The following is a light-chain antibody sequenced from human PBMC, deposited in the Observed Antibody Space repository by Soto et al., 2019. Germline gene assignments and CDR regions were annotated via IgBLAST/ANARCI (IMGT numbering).Light chain of an antibody. CDR3: QQYGRSPLLYT. V-gene: IGKV3-20*01. Sequence: EIVLTQSPGTLSLSPGERATLSCRASQSVTSNYLAWYQQKPGQAPRLLIYGASTRAAGVPDRFSGSGSGTDFTLTITRLQLEDFAVYYCQQYGRSPLLYTFGQGTKVAVK. J-gene: IGKJ2*01. CDR1: QSVTSNY. CDR2: GAS.